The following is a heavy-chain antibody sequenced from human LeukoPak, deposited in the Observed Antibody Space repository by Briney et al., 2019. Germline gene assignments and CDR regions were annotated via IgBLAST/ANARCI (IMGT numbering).Heavy chain of an antibody. CDR3: ARDFREQPDYYYYYYMDV. J-gene: IGHJ6*03. Sequence: GGSLRLSCAASGFTFSSYWMSWVRQAPGKGLEWVPNIKQDGSEKYYVDSVKGRFTISRDNAKNSLYLQMNSLRAEDTAVYYCARDFREQPDYYYYYYMDVWGKGTTVTVSS. CDR2: IKQDGSEK. D-gene: IGHD3-10*01. CDR1: GFTFSSYW. V-gene: IGHV3-7*01.